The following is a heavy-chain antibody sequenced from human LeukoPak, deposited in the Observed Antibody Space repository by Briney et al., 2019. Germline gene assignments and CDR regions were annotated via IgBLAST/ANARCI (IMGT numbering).Heavy chain of an antibody. CDR1: GGSISTYY. CDR2: IHTSGSV. D-gene: IGHD6-6*01. CDR3: AREGSMTARPFVSIDY. Sequence: PSXTLSLTCTVSGGSISTYYWSWVRQPAGKGLEWIGRIHTSGSVDYNPSLKRRVTISVDTSKKQFSLTLSSVTAADTAMYYCAREGSMTARPFVSIDYWGQGTLVTVSS. J-gene: IGHJ4*02. V-gene: IGHV4-4*07.